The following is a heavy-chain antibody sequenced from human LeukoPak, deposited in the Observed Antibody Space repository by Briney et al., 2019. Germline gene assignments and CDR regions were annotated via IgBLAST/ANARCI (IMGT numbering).Heavy chain of an antibody. CDR2: ISGSGGST. CDR1: GPTFSRDW. Sequence: PGGSLRLSCAASGPTFSRDWMTWVRQAPGKGLEWVSAISGSGGSTYYADSVKGRFTISRDNSKNTLYLQMNSLRAEDTAVYYCAKEARKYYYDSSPFFDYWGQGTLVTVSS. CDR3: AKEARKYYYDSSPFFDY. D-gene: IGHD3-22*01. V-gene: IGHV3-23*01. J-gene: IGHJ4*02.